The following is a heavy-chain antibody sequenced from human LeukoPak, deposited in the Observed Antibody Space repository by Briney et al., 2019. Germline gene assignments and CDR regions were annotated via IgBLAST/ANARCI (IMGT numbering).Heavy chain of an antibody. CDR1: GGSISSYY. D-gene: IGHD3-10*01. CDR2: IYYSGST. CDR3: ASNPTRYGSGSLNGYFDY. J-gene: IGHJ4*02. Sequence: SETLSLTCTVSGGSISSYYWSWIRQPPGKGLEWIGYIYYSGSTNYNPSLKSRVTISVDTSKNQFSLKLSSVTAADTAVYYCASNPTRYGSGSLNGYFDYWGQGTLVTVSS. V-gene: IGHV4-59*01.